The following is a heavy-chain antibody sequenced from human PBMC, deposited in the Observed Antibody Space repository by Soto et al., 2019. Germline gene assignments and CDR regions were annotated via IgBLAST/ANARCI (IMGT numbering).Heavy chain of an antibody. CDR3: ARGVHIVVVTAIPWYY. CDR2: ISYDGSNK. J-gene: IGHJ4*02. D-gene: IGHD2-21*02. CDR1: GFTFSSYA. Sequence: GGSLRLSCAASGFTFSSYAMHWVRQAPGKGLEWVAVISYDGSNKYYADSVKGRFTISRDNSKNTLYLQMNSLRAEDTAVYYCARGVHIVVVTAIPWYYWGQGTLVTVSS. V-gene: IGHV3-30-3*01.